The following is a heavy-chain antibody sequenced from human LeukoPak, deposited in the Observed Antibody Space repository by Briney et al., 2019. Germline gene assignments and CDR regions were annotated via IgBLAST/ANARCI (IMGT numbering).Heavy chain of an antibody. CDR1: GFTLSSYW. CDR2: IKEDGSER. CDR3: ARRTPLDAFDI. Sequence: GGSLRLSCAASGFTLSSYWMTWVRQAPGKGLEWVANIKEDGSERHYLESVQGRFTISRENAKNSLYLQMFGLRAEDTAVYYCARRTPLDAFDIWGQGTMVTVSS. V-gene: IGHV3-7*03. J-gene: IGHJ3*02.